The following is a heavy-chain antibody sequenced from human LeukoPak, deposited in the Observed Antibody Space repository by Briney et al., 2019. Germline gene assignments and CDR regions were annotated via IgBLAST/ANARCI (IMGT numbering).Heavy chain of an antibody. CDR2: ISGSGGST. Sequence: GGSLRLSCAASGFTFSSYAMSWVRQAPGKGLEWVSAISGSGGSTYYADSVKGRFTISRDNSKNTLYLQMNSLRAEDTAVYYCAASLPNIVVVPATKGPFGYWGQGTLVTVSS. D-gene: IGHD2-2*01. CDR3: AASLPNIVVVPATKGPFGY. J-gene: IGHJ4*02. V-gene: IGHV3-23*01. CDR1: GFTFSSYA.